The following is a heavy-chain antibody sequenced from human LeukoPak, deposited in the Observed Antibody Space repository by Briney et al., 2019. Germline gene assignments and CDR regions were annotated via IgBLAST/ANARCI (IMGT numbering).Heavy chain of an antibody. CDR2: IYSGGST. V-gene: IGHV3-66*02. D-gene: IGHD3-22*01. J-gene: IGHJ3*02. Sequence: GGSLRLSCAASGFTVSSNYMSWVRQAPGKGLEWVSVIYSGGSTYYADSVKGRFTISRDNSKNTLYLQMNSLRAEDTAVYYCARERVRYYYDSGASDIWGQGTMVTVSS. CDR3: ARERVRYYYDSGASDI. CDR1: GFTVSSNY.